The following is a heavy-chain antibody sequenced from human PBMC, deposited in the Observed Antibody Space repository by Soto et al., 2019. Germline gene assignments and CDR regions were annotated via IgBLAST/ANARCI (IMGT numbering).Heavy chain of an antibody. V-gene: IGHV3-33*01. CDR3: ARPVAAAGLDAFDI. Sequence: GGSLRLSCAASGFTFSSYGMHWVRRAPGKGLEWVAVIWYDGSNKYYADSVKGRFTISRDNSKNTLYLQMNSLRAEDTAVYYCARPVAAAGLDAFDIWGQGTMVTVSS. J-gene: IGHJ3*02. CDR1: GFTFSSYG. CDR2: IWYDGSNK. D-gene: IGHD6-13*01.